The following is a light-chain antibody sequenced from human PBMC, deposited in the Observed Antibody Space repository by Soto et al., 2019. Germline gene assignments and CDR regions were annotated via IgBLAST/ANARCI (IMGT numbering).Light chain of an antibody. CDR2: DAS. Sequence: DIQMSQSPSVLSASVGDRVTITCRASQSVNSWLAWYQQKPGKAPKLLIYDASNLETGVPSRFSGSGSGTDFTFTISSLQPEDIATYYCQQYDNLPLTSGGGTKVDIK. V-gene: IGKV1-33*01. J-gene: IGKJ4*01. CDR3: QQYDNLPLT. CDR1: QSVNSW.